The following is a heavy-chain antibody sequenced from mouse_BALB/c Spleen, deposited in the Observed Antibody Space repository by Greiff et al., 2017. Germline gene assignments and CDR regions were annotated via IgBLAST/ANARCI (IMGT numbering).Heavy chain of an antibody. CDR3: ARKASTTATSWFAY. D-gene: IGHD1-2*01. Sequence: DVQLVESGGGLVKPGGSLKLSCAASGFTFSSYAMSWVRQTPEKRLEWVASISSGGSTYYPDSVKGRFTISRDNARNILYLQMSSLRSEDTAMYYCARKASTTATSWFAYWGQGTLVTVSA. CDR2: ISSGGST. J-gene: IGHJ3*01. V-gene: IGHV5-6-5*01. CDR1: GFTFSSYA.